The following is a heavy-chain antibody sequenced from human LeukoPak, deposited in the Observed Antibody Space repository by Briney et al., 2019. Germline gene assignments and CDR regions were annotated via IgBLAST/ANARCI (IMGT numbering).Heavy chain of an antibody. CDR2: INPNSGGT. CDR3: ARVRVTGTYYFDY. CDR1: GYTFTGYY. V-gene: IGHV1-2*02. Sequence: ASVKVSCKASGYTFTGYYMHWVRQAPGQGLEWMGWINPNSGGTNYAQKFQGRVTMTRDTSISTAYMELSRLRSDDTAVYYCARVRVTGTYYFDYWGQGTLVTVSS. D-gene: IGHD1-7*01. J-gene: IGHJ4*02.